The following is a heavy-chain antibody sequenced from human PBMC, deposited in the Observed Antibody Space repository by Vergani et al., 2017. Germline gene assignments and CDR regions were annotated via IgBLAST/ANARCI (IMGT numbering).Heavy chain of an antibody. Sequence: QVQLQQWGAGLLKPSQTLSLTCTVSGGSISSGSYYWSWIRQPAGKGLEWIGRIYTSGSTNYNPSLKSRVTISVDTSKNQFSLKLSSVTAADPAVYYCARAGPYYDSSGSKWDWFDPWGQGTLVTVSS. D-gene: IGHD3-22*01. CDR1: GGSISSGSYY. CDR3: ARAGPYYDSSGSKWDWFDP. CDR2: IYTSGST. V-gene: IGHV4-61*02. J-gene: IGHJ5*02.